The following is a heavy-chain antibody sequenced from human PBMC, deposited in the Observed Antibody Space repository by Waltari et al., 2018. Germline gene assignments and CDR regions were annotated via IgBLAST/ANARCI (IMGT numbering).Heavy chain of an antibody. CDR1: GFSLSTSGVG. D-gene: IGHD6-19*01. CDR3: AQSVAAYYGMDV. Sequence: QITLKESGPTLVKPTQTLTLTCTFSGFSLSTSGVGVGWIRQPPGKALAWLALIYWDEDKRYSPSLKGRLTITKDTSKNQVVLTMTNMDPVDTATYYCAQSVAAYYGMDVWGQGTTVTVSS. J-gene: IGHJ6*02. CDR2: IYWDEDK. V-gene: IGHV2-5*02.